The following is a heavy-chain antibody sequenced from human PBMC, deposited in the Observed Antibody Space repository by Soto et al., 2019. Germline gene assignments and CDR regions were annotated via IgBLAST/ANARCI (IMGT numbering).Heavy chain of an antibody. CDR1: GFTFSSYA. Sequence: PGGSLRLSCSASGFTFSSYAMHWVRQAPGKGLEYVSAISSNGGSTYYADSVKGRFTISRDNAKNSLYLQMNSLRAEDTAVYYCARTLAPDIVVVPAAIRNDAFDIWGQGTMVTVSS. CDR2: ISSNGGST. CDR3: ARTLAPDIVVVPAAIRNDAFDI. V-gene: IGHV3-64*04. D-gene: IGHD2-2*01. J-gene: IGHJ3*02.